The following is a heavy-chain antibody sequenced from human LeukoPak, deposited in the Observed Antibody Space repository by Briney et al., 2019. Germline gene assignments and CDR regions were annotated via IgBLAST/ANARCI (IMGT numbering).Heavy chain of an antibody. CDR3: ARFCGGDCYRN. Sequence: GGSLRLSCAASGFTFSSYSMNWVRQAPGKGLEWVSSISSSSSYIYYADSEKGRFTISRDNAKNSLYLQMNSLRAEDTAVYYCARFCGGDCYRNWGQGTLVTVSS. J-gene: IGHJ4*02. CDR2: ISSSSSYI. D-gene: IGHD2-21*02. V-gene: IGHV3-21*01. CDR1: GFTFSSYS.